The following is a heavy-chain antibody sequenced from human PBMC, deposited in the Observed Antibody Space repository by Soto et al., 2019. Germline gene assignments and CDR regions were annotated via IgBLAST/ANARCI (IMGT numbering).Heavy chain of an antibody. D-gene: IGHD5-12*01. CDR3: ATVPEYSGYDFGY. CDR2: IYSGGST. J-gene: IGHJ4*02. CDR1: GLPVSSHY. Sequence: PGESLTISCAASGLPVSSHYMSWVRQAPGKGLEWVSVIYSGGSTYYADSVKGRFTISRHDSKNTVYLQMNSLRDEDTAVYYCATVPEYSGYDFGYWGQGTLVTVSS. V-gene: IGHV3-53*04.